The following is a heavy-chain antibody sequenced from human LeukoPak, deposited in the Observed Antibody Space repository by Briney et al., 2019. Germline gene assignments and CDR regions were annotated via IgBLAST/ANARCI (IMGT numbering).Heavy chain of an antibody. Sequence: AGGSLRLSCAASGFTVSSNYMNWVRQAPGKGLEWVSSISSSSSYINYADSVKGRFTISRDNAKNSLYLQMNSLRAEDMAVYYCARDSGSYSCWGQGTLVTVSS. D-gene: IGHD1-26*01. CDR2: ISSSSSYI. CDR1: GFTVSSNY. J-gene: IGHJ4*02. CDR3: ARDSGSYSC. V-gene: IGHV3-21*01.